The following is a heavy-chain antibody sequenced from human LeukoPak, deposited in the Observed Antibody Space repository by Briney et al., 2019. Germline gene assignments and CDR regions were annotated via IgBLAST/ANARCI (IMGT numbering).Heavy chain of an antibody. CDR3: ARAYSNMGWFDP. V-gene: IGHV4-59*01. CDR1: GGSISSYY. CDR2: IYYSGST. D-gene: IGHD4-11*01. Sequence: KPSETLSLTCTVSGGSISSYYWSWIRQPPGKGLEWIGYIYYSGSTNYNPSLKSRVTISVDTSKNQFSLKLSSVTAADTAVYYCARAYSNMGWFDPWGQGTLVTVSS. J-gene: IGHJ5*02.